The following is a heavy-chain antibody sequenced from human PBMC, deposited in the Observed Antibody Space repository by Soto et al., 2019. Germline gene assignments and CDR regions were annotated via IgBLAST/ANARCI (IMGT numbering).Heavy chain of an antibody. J-gene: IGHJ4*02. CDR1: GFTFNNYA. V-gene: IGHV3-23*01. Sequence: EVQLLESGGGLVQPGGSLRLSCAASGFTFNNYAMTWVRQAPGKGLEWVSAISGGGDTTSYADSVKGRFIVSRDGSKKTRYLQMSSLRAEDTALYYCAKGRGGSGSLTPRVDFWGQGTLVTVSS. CDR3: AKGRGGSGSLTPRVDF. CDR2: ISGGGDTT. D-gene: IGHD3-10*01.